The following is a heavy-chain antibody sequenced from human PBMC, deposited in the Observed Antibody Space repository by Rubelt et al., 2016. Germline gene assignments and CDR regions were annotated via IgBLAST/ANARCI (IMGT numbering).Heavy chain of an antibody. Sequence: QVQLVQSGAEVKKPGASVKVSCKASGYTFTDFYLHWVRQAPGQGPEWMGRINPNGGGPNYAQKFQGRVTMTTDTSINTADMELTGLRSDDTGIYDCARDRLRNYYLFDSWGQGTLVTVSS. D-gene: IGHD3-10*01. CDR2: INPNGGGP. V-gene: IGHV1-2*05. CDR1: GYTFTDFY. CDR3: ARDRLRNYYLFDS. J-gene: IGHJ4*02.